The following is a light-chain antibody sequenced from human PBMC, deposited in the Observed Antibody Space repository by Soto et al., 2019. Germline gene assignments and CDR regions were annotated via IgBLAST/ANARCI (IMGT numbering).Light chain of an antibody. CDR2: DAS. CDR1: QTINNL. J-gene: IGKJ3*01. Sequence: DIQMTQSPSTLSASVGDTATITFRTSQTINNLLAWYQKKPGKAPGPLIFDASTVNPGVPSRFSGSGSGTDFTLTISDLQPDDFASYYCQHYDIYGRLTFGPGTTVDIK. V-gene: IGKV1-5*01. CDR3: QHYDIYGRLT.